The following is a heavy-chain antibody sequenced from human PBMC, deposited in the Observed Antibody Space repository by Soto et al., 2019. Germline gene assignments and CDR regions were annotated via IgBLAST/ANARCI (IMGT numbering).Heavy chain of an antibody. V-gene: IGHV4-4*07. Sequence: SETLSLTCIVSGGSISEKYWNWVRQPPGKGLEWIGLIFANGHTDYNPSLKSRVTMSVDASKNQFSLRPTSMTAADTAVYYCVASLAASGLNWLDPWGRGTLVTVSS. D-gene: IGHD6-13*01. CDR1: GGSISEKY. CDR2: IFANGHT. J-gene: IGHJ5*02. CDR3: VASLAASGLNWLDP.